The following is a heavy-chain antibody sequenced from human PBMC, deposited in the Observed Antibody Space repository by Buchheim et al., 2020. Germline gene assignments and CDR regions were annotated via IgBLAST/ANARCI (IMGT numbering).Heavy chain of an antibody. V-gene: IGHV4-34*02. CDR3: ARGDQCSGGSCYRSNYEYHMDV. J-gene: IGHJ6*03. D-gene: IGHD2-15*01. Sequence: QEQVQQWGAGLLKPSETLSLTCAVYGGSSSVYYWNWIRQSPGKGLEWIGEISHAGFTNYNPSLKNRVIISLDTSRNQISLSLTSVTAADTAVYYCARGDQCSGGSCYRSNYEYHMDVWGEGTT. CDR1: GGSSSVYY. CDR2: ISHAGFT.